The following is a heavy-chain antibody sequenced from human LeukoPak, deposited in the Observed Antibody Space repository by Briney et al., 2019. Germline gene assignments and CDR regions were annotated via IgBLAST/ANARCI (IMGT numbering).Heavy chain of an antibody. CDR2: INHSGST. CDR1: GGSFSGYY. V-gene: IGHV4-34*01. Sequence: SETLSLTCAVYGGSFSGYYWSWIRQPPGKGLEWIGEINHSGSTNYNPSLKSRVTISVDTSKNQFSLKLSSVTAADTAVYYCARSRGDYVWGSVRTGGCYFDYWGQGTLVTVSS. CDR3: ARSRGDYVWGSVRTGGCYFDY. D-gene: IGHD3-16*01. J-gene: IGHJ4*02.